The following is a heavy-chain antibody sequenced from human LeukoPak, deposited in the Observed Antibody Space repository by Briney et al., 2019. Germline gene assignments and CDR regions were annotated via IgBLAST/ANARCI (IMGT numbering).Heavy chain of an antibody. Sequence: PGGSLRLSCAASGFTFSSYSMNWVRQAPGKGLEWVSSISSSSSYIYYADSVKGRFTISRDNAKNSLYLQMNSLRAKDTAEYYCARGAHYYDSSGYFDYWGQGTLVTVSS. CDR1: GFTFSSYS. D-gene: IGHD3-22*01. CDR3: ARGAHYYDSSGYFDY. J-gene: IGHJ4*02. V-gene: IGHV3-21*01. CDR2: ISSSSSYI.